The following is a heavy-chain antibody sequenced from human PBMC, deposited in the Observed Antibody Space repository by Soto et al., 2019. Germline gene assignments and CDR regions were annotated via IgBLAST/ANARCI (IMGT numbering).Heavy chain of an antibody. J-gene: IGHJ4*02. CDR2: VTPTYGSS. V-gene: IGHV1-69*06. D-gene: IGHD3-10*01. CDR3: ARGPGACHPLEFFEY. Sequence: QVQLVQSGAEVKTPGSSMKVSCKTSGGTFTNYNFHCVRQAPGQGLERLVGVTPTYGSSNYAQRFQGRVNITADKSTRTAYMELSSLRSDDTVEYSGARGPGACHPLEFFEYWGQGTRVIVSS. CDR1: GGTFTNYN.